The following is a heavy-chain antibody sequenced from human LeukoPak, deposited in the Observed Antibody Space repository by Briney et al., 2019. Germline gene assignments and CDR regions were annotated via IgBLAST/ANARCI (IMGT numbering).Heavy chain of an antibody. CDR1: GFTFSGSA. CDR3: TGDNFDSSVKFDY. D-gene: IGHD3-22*01. V-gene: IGHV3-73*01. J-gene: IGHJ4*02. CDR2: IRSKANNYAT. Sequence: GGSLRLSCVVSGFTFSGSAVHWVRQASGKGLEWVGRIRSKANNYATAYAASVKGRFAISRDDSKNTAYLQMNSLKTEDTAVYYCTGDNFDSSVKFDYWGQGTLVTVSS.